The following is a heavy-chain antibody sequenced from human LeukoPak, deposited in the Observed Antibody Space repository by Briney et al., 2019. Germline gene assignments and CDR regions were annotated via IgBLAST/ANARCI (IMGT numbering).Heavy chain of an antibody. J-gene: IGHJ3*02. CDR2: ASHSGTIT. CDR1: GFIFSNYA. CDR3: ARDRSDYVSGAFDI. V-gene: IGHV3-23*01. D-gene: IGHD4-17*01. Sequence: GGSLRLSCAVSGFIFSNYAMAWVRQAPGKGLEWVSGASHSGTITYYADSVKGRFTISRDNSKNMLYLQMNSLRAEDTAVYYCARDRSDYVSGAFDIWGQGTMVTVSS.